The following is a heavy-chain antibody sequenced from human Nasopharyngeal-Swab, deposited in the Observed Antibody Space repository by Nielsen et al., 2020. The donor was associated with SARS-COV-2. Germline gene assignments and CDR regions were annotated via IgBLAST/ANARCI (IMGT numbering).Heavy chain of an antibody. CDR2: IDPSDSYT. CDR3: ARHLGIAVAGTSLDFGN. Sequence: VRQMPGKGLEWMGRIDPSDSYTNYSPSFQGHVTISADKSISTAYLQWSSLKASDTAMYYCARHLGIAVAGTSLDFGNWGQGTLVTVSS. V-gene: IGHV5-10-1*01. J-gene: IGHJ4*02. D-gene: IGHD6-19*01.